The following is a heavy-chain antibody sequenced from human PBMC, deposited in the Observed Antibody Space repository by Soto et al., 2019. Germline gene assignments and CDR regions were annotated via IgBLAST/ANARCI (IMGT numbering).Heavy chain of an antibody. CDR3: ARVGLGLFGMDV. V-gene: IGHV3-48*02. D-gene: IGHD3-16*01. J-gene: IGHJ6*02. CDR2: ISGSSTI. Sequence: EVQLVGSGGGLVQPGGSLRVSCAASGFTFSSYSINWVRQAPGKGLEWVSYISGSSTIYYADSVKGRFTISRDNAKNSLYLQMNSLRDEDTAVYYCARVGLGLFGMDVWGQGTTVTVSS. CDR1: GFTFSSYS.